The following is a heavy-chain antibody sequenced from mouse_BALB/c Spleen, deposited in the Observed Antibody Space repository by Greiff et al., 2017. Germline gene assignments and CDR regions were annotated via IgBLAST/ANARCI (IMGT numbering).Heavy chain of an antibody. Sequence: VQLQQSGAELAKPGASVKMSCKASGYTFTSSWMHWVKQRPGQGLEWIGYINPSTGYTEYNQKFKDKATLTADKSSSTAYMQLSSLTSEDSAVYYCARRGSSYHYWGQGTTLTVSS. J-gene: IGHJ2*01. CDR3: ARRGSSYHY. V-gene: IGHV1-7*01. D-gene: IGHD1-1*01. CDR2: INPSTGYT. CDR1: GYTFTSSW.